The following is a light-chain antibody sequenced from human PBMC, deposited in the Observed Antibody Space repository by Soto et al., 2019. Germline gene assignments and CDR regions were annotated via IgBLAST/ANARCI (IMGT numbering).Light chain of an antibody. CDR2: NVN. J-gene: IGLJ3*02. Sequence: QSALTQPASVSGSPGQSITISCTGTSSDLGDYNSVSWYQHHPDKAPKLMIYNVNYRPSGVSNRFSGYKSGNTASPTISGLQAEDEADYYCSSYTSSDTWVFGGGTKLTVL. CDR1: SSDLGDYNS. V-gene: IGLV2-14*03. CDR3: SSYTSSDTWV.